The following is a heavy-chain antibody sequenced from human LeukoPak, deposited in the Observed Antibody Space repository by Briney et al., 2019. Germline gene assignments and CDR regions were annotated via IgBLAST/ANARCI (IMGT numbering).Heavy chain of an antibody. D-gene: IGHD2-15*01. CDR1: GSSFSSHT. V-gene: IGHV3-21*01. CDR3: ATMGGLDV. Sequence: GGSLRLSCAVSGSSFSSHTMTWVRQAPGKGLEWVSSITYSSSDMYYADSVRGRFTISRDNTKNSLYLHMNSLRAEDTAVYYCATMGGLDVWGQGTMVTVSS. J-gene: IGHJ3*01. CDR2: ITYSSSDM.